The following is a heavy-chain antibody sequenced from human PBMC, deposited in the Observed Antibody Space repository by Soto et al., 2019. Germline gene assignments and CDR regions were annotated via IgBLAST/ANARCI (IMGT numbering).Heavy chain of an antibody. D-gene: IGHD3-22*01. CDR1: GYSFTSYW. J-gene: IGHJ3*02. Sequence: PGESLKISCKGSGYSFTSYWICWVRQMPGKGLEWMGIIYPGDSDTRYSPSFQGQVTISRDNSKNTLYLQMNSLRAEDTAAYYCARTVSSYDSSGPDIWGQGTMVTVSS. CDR2: IYPGDSDT. V-gene: IGHV5-51*01. CDR3: ARTVSSYDSSGPDI.